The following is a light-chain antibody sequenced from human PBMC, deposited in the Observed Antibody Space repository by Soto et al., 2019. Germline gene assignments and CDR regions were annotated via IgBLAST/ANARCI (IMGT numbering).Light chain of an antibody. V-gene: IGKV1-5*01. Sequence: DIQMTQSPYTLSPSVGDRVSITCRASQSISGWLAWYQQKPGKAPKLLIYDASSLESGVPSRFSGSGSGTEFSLIISRLQPDDFATYYCQQYNSYSVNAFGQGTKLEIK. CDR2: DAS. CDR1: QSISGW. CDR3: QQYNSYSVNA. J-gene: IGKJ2*01.